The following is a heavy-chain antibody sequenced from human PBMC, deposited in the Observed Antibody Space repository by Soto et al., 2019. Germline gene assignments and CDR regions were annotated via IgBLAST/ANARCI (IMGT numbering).Heavy chain of an antibody. CDR3: PRVGNYYDFWSGPPDV. J-gene: IGHJ6*02. V-gene: IGHV4-4*07. Sequence: PSETLSLTCTPSAGSISSYYWNWIRQPAGKGLEWIGRIYTSGTTNYNPSLKSRATRSVDTSKYQFSLKLSSVTAAPTAVSYCPRVGNYYDFWSGPPDVWGHGTMVTVSS. CDR2: IYTSGTT. D-gene: IGHD3-3*01. CDR1: AGSISSYY.